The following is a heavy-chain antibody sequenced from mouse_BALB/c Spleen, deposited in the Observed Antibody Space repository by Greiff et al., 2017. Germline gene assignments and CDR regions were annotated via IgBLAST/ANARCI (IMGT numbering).Heavy chain of an antibody. V-gene: IGHV7-3*02. CDR1: GFTFTDYY. J-gene: IGHJ4*01. D-gene: IGHD1-1*01. CDR3: ARDYYGSRDYAMDY. Sequence: EVHLVESGGGLVQPGGSLRLSCATSGFTFTDYYMSWVRQPPGKALEWLGFIRNKANGYTTEYSASVKGRFTISRDNSQSILYLQMNTLRAEDSATYYCARDYYGSRDYAMDYWGQGTSVTVSS. CDR2: IRNKANGYTT.